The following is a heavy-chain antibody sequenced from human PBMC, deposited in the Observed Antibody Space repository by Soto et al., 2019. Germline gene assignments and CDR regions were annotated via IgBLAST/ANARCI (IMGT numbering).Heavy chain of an antibody. Sequence: QVQLQQWGAGLLKPSETLSLTCNVSGGSFTVYNWTWIRQPPGEGLEWIGDINHDEDTNYNPSLKRRLTISIDTSMNRFSLQLTSVTAADTAVYYCARVPAYDITAAGTLDYWGQGTLVTVSS. CDR2: INHDEDT. CDR3: ARVPAYDITAAGTLDY. J-gene: IGHJ4*02. V-gene: IGHV4-34*01. D-gene: IGHD6-13*01. CDR1: GGSFTVYN.